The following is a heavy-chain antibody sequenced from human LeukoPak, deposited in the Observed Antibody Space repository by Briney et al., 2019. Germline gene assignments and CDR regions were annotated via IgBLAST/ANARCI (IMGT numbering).Heavy chain of an antibody. Sequence: SGPTLVKPTQTLTLTCTFSGFSLSTSGVGVGWIRQPPGKALEWLALIYWDDDERYSPSLKSRLTITKDTSKNQVVLTMTNMNPVDTATYYCAHSPSSGWSFDYWGRGTLVTVSS. CDR3: AHSPSSGWSFDY. CDR1: GFSLSTSGVG. CDR2: IYWDDDE. J-gene: IGHJ4*02. D-gene: IGHD6-19*01. V-gene: IGHV2-5*02.